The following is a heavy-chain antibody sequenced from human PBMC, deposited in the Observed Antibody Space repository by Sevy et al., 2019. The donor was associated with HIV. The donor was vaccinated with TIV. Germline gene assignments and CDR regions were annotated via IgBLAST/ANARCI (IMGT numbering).Heavy chain of an antibody. D-gene: IGHD5-18*01. CDR2: ISAYNGNT. V-gene: IGHV1-18*04. CDR3: AGNRGYSRSYGMDV. CDR1: GYTFTSYG. J-gene: IGHJ6*02. Sequence: ASVKVSCKASGYTFTSYGISWVRQAPGQGLEWMGWISAYNGNTNYAQKLQGRVTMTTDTSTSTAYMELRSLRSDDTAVYYCAGNRGYSRSYGMDVWGQGTTVTVSS.